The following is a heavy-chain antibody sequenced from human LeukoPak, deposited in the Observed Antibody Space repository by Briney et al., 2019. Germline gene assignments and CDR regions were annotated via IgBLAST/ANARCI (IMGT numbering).Heavy chain of an antibody. CDR2: ISSSGSDI. V-gene: IGHV3-21*05. J-gene: IGHJ4*02. CDR1: GFTFSSYA. CDR3: ARDYGGSSPFDY. D-gene: IGHD4-23*01. Sequence: GGSLRLSCAASGFTFSSYAMSWVRQAPGKGLEWVSYISSSGSDIYYADSVKGRFTISRDNAKNSLYLHMNSLRAEDTAVYYCARDYGGSSPFDYWGQGTLVTVFS.